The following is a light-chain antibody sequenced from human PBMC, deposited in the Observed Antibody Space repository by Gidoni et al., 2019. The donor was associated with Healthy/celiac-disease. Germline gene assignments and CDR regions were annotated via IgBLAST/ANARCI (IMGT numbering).Light chain of an antibody. CDR3: GTWDSSLSAV. CDR1: SPNIGNNY. CDR2: ENN. J-gene: IGLJ3*02. Sequence: QSVLTQPPSVSPAPGQKVTISCSGSSPNIGNNYVSWYQQLPGTAPKLLIYENNKRPSGIPDRFSGSKSGTSATLGITGLQTGDEADYYCGTWDSSLSAVFGGGTKLTVL. V-gene: IGLV1-51*02.